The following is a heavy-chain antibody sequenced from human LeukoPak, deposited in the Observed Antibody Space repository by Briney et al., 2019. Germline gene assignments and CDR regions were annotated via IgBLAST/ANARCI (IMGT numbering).Heavy chain of an antibody. V-gene: IGHV4-39*01. J-gene: IGHJ4*02. Sequence: SETLSLTCTVSGGSISSSSYYWGWIRQPPGKGLEWIGSIYYSGSTYYNPSLKSRVTISVDTSKNQFSLKLSSVTAADTAVYYCASLYSSSWYPFDYWGQGTLVTVSS. CDR3: ASLYSSSWYPFDY. D-gene: IGHD6-13*01. CDR2: IYYSGST. CDR1: GGSISSSSYY.